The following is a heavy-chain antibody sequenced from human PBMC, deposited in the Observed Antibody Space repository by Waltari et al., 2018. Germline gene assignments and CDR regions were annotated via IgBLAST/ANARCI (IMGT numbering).Heavy chain of an antibody. CDR2: ISYSGTT. CDR3: ARYYGNGEGWLDP. D-gene: IGHD3-3*01. Sequence: QLQLQESGSGLVKPSETLSLPCTVSGGSLSRGSYYLGWTRQPPGKGLESIGYISYSGTTYYNLSLKSRVTMSVDTSRDQYSLSLRSVAAADTAVYYCARYYGNGEGWLDPWGQGTLVTVSS. CDR1: GGSLSRGSYY. V-gene: IGHV4-39*07. J-gene: IGHJ5*02.